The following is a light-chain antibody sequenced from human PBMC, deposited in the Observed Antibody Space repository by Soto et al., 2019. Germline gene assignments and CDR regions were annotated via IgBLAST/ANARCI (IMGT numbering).Light chain of an antibody. CDR2: GAS. CDR1: QSVTSSY. J-gene: IGKJ5*01. V-gene: IGKV3D-20*02. CDR3: QQRSNWPPT. Sequence: EIVLTQSPGTLSLSPWEIATLSCRASQSVTSSYLAWYQQKPGQAPRLLIYGASSRATGIPDRFTGSGSGTDFTLTISSLEPEDFAVYYCQQRSNWPPTFGQGTRLENK.